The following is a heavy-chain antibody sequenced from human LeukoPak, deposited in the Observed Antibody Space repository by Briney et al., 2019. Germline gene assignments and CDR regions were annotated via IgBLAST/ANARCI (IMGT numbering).Heavy chain of an antibody. Sequence: PSETLSLTCTVSGVSISSGGYYWSWIRQHPGKGLEWIGYIYYSGSTYYNPSLKSRVTISVDTSKNQFSLKLSSVTAADTAVYYCARDRSPDSTFWSGYYYYGMDVWGQGTTVTVSS. CDR3: ARDRSPDSTFWSGYYYYGMDV. J-gene: IGHJ6*02. CDR2: IYYSGST. V-gene: IGHV4-31*03. CDR1: GVSISSGGYY. D-gene: IGHD3-3*01.